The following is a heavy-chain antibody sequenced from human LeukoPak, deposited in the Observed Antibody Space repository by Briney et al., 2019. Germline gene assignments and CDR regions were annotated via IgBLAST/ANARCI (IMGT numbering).Heavy chain of an antibody. CDR2: ISSSGSTI. V-gene: IGHV3-48*03. CDR1: GFTFSSYE. Sequence: GGSLRLSCAASGFTFSSYEMNWFRQAPGKGLEWVSYISSSGSTIYYADSVKGRFTISRDNAKNSLYLQMNSLRAEDTAVYYCARDALWFGSPGWFDPWGQGTLVTVSS. CDR3: ARDALWFGSPGWFDP. D-gene: IGHD3-10*01. J-gene: IGHJ5*02.